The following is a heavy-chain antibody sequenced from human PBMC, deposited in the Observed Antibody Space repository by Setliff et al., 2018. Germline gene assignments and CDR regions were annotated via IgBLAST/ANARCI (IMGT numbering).Heavy chain of an antibody. V-gene: IGHV3-7*01. CDR1: GLTFNSYA. J-gene: IGHJ4*02. CDR3: FGAGTCSY. Sequence: PGESLKISCAASGLTFNSYAISWVRQAPGKGLEWLASINPHGSEKYYADSVKGRLTISRDNAKNSLSLQMNNLRTEDTAVYYCFGAGTCSYWGQGTLVT. D-gene: IGHD3-10*01. CDR2: INPHGSEK.